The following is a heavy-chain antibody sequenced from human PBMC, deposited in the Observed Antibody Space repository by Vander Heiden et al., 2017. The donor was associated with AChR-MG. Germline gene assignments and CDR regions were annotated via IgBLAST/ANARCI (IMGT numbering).Heavy chain of an antibody. CDR2: IITIFGTA. CDR1: GGTFSSYA. V-gene: IGHV1-69*01. CDR3: VAGGLSSTNYYYGMDV. J-gene: IGHJ6*02. Sequence: QVQLVQSGAEVKKPGSSVKVSCKASGGTFSSYAISWVRQAPGQGLEGMGGIITIFGTANDAQKFQGRVTITADESTSTADMELSSLRSEETAVYYGVAGGLSSTNYYYGMDVWGQGTTVTVSS. D-gene: IGHD1-26*01.